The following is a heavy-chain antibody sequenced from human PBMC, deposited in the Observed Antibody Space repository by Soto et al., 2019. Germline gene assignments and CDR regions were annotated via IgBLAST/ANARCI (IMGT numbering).Heavy chain of an antibody. D-gene: IGHD3-16*01. J-gene: IGHJ4*02. CDR3: ARWGTTGGLDV. V-gene: IGHV3-33*05. CDR2: TSYDGSNN. Sequence: QVQLVESGGGVVQPGTSLRLSCVGSGFTFRSYVIHWVRQAPGKGLEWVALTSYDGSNNFYGDSVKGRFTISRDNSRNTVELQEDRLRVEDTALYYCARWGTTGGLDVWGQGTLVSVSS. CDR1: GFTFRSYV.